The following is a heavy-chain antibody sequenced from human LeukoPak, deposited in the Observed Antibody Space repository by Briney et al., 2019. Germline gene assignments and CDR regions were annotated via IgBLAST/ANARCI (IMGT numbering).Heavy chain of an antibody. J-gene: IGHJ4*02. CDR2: ISAYNGNT. D-gene: IGHD3-10*01. CDR1: GYTFTSYD. Sequence: GASVKVSCKASGYTFTSYDINWVRQATGQGLEWMGWISAYNGNTNYAQKLQGRVTMTTDTSTSTAYMELRSLRSDDTAVYYCARYGSGSYYNVFMMDYWGQGTLVTVSS. CDR3: ARYGSGSYYNVFMMDY. V-gene: IGHV1-18*01.